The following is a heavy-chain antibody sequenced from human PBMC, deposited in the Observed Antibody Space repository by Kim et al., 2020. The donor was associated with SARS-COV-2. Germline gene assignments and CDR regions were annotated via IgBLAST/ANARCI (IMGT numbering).Heavy chain of an antibody. CDR2: INAGNGNT. CDR3: ASVDEASIAAAATPFDY. J-gene: IGHJ4*02. D-gene: IGHD6-13*01. V-gene: IGHV1-3*01. CDR1: GYTFTSYA. Sequence: ASVKVSCKASGYTFTSYAMHWVRQAPGQRLEWMGWINAGNGNTKYSQKFQGRVTITRDTSASTAYMELSSLRSEDTAVYYCASVDEASIAAAATPFDYWGQGTLVTVSS.